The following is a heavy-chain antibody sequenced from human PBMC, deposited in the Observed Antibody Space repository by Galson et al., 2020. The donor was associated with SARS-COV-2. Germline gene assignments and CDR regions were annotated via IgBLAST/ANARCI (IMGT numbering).Heavy chain of an antibody. CDR3: ARDTSAWTFFVY. CDR1: GDNVSSDRAA. D-gene: IGHD1-1*01. Sequence: SQTLSLPCAISGDNVSSDRAAWNWIRQSPSRGLEWLGRTYYRSKWNNHYAVSMRGRLIINPDTSENQFSLQLDSVTPEDAAVDYCARDTSAWTFFVYWGQGPLITVSA. V-gene: IGHV6-1*01. CDR2: TYYRSKWNN. J-gene: IGHJ4*02.